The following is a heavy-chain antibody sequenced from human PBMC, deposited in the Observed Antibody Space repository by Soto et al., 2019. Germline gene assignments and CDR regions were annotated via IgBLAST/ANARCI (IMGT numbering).Heavy chain of an antibody. Sequence: SETLSLTCTVSGGSISSGGYYWSWIRQHPGKGLEWIGYIYYSGSTYYNPSLKSRVTISVDTSKNQFSLKLSSVTAADTAVYYCARVVPYYYDSSGYQPGYFQHWGQGTLVTVSS. V-gene: IGHV4-31*03. CDR3: ARVVPYYYDSSGYQPGYFQH. CDR2: IYYSGST. J-gene: IGHJ1*01. D-gene: IGHD3-22*01. CDR1: GGSISSGGYY.